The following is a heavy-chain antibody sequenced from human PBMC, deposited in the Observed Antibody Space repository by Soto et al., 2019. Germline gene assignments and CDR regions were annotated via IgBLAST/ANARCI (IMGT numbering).Heavy chain of an antibody. Sequence: EVQLVESGGGLVQPGGSLRLSCAASGFTFSSYSMNWVRQAPGKGLEWVSYISTGSSTIYYADSVKGRFTISRDNARNSLYLQMNSLRAEDTAVYYCARGVSSFSVFCWGQGTLVTVSS. CDR3: ARGVSSFSVFC. V-gene: IGHV3-48*01. D-gene: IGHD6-6*01. CDR2: ISTGSSTI. CDR1: GFTFSSYS. J-gene: IGHJ4*02.